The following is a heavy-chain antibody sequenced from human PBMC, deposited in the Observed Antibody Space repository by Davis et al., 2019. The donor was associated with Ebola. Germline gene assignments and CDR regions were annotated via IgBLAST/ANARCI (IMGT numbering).Heavy chain of an antibody. V-gene: IGHV1-2*06. CDR3: ARDDWNPRRDNWFDP. Sequence: ASVKVSCKASGYTFTGYYMHWVRQAPGQGLEWMGRINPNSGGTNYAQKFQGRVTMTRDTSISTAYMELNRLRSDDTAVYYCARDDWNPRRDNWFDPWGQGTLVTVSS. J-gene: IGHJ5*02. D-gene: IGHD1-1*01. CDR1: GYTFTGYY. CDR2: INPNSGGT.